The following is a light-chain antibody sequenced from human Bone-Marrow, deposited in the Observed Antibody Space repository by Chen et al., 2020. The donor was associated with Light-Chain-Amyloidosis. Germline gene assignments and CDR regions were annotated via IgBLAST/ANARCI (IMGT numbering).Light chain of an antibody. CDR2: LGS. CDR3: MQALHTPYT. V-gene: IGKV2-28*01. Sequence: DIVMTQSPLSLHVTHGELASISCRSSQSLLHSNGYNYLDWYLQKPGQSPQLLIYLGSNRASGVPDRFSGSGSGTDFTLRISRVEAEDVGVYYCMQALHTPYTFGQGTKLEIK. J-gene: IGKJ2*01. CDR1: QSLLHSNGYNY.